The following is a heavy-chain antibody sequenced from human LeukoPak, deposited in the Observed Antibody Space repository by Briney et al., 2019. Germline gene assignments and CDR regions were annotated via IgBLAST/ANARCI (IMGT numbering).Heavy chain of an antibody. J-gene: IGHJ5*02. CDR2: ISFDGSQK. CDR3: SKDLTSDFGGDLDP. V-gene: IGHV3-30*04. CDR1: GFAFSNFA. D-gene: IGHD3-10*01. Sequence: GRSLRLSCAASGFAFSNFAMHWVRQAPGKGLEWVALISFDGSQKYYADSVKGRFTISRDNSKSTVYLQMNSLRVEDAAVYYCSKDLTSDFGGDLDPWGQGTLVTVSS.